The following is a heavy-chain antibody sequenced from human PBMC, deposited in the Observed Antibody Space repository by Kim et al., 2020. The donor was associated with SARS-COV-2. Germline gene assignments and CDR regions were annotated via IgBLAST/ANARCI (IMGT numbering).Heavy chain of an antibody. CDR1: GGSFSGYY. CDR3: ATSGSSSWSGRRYYYYGMGV. D-gene: IGHD6-13*01. Sequence: SETLSLTCAVYGGSFSGYYWSWIRQPPGKGLEWIGEINHSGSTNYNPSLKSRVTISVDTSKNQFSLKLSSVTAADTAVYYCATSGSSSWSGRRYYYYGMGVWGQGTTVPVSS. V-gene: IGHV4-34*01. CDR2: INHSGST. J-gene: IGHJ6*02.